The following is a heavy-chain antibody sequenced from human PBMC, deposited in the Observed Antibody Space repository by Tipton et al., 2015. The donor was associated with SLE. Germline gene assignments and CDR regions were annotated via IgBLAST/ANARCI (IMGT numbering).Heavy chain of an antibody. CDR2: IYYSGST. J-gene: IGHJ4*02. V-gene: IGHV4-59*01. CDR3: ARGDCSSTGCLDY. D-gene: IGHD2-2*01. Sequence: WSWIRQPPGKGLEWIGYIYYSGSTNYNPSLKSRVTISVDTSKNQFSLRLSSVTAADTAVYYCARGDCSSTGCLDYWGQGTLVTVSS.